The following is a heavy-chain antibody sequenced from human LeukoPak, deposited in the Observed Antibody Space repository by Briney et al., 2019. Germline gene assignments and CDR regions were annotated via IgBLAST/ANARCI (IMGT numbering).Heavy chain of an antibody. CDR1: GFTFSSYA. CDR3: ARDRYGGNPSALDY. J-gene: IGHJ4*02. V-gene: IGHV3-30*04. D-gene: IGHD4-23*01. Sequence: GGSLRLSCAASGFTFSSYAMHWVRQAPGKGLEWVAVISYDGSNKYYADSVKGRFTISRDNSKNTLHLQMNSLRAEDTAVYYCARDRYGGNPSALDYWGQETLVTVSS. CDR2: ISYDGSNK.